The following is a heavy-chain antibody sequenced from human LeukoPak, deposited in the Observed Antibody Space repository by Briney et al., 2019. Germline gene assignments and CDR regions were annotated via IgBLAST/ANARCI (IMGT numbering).Heavy chain of an antibody. Sequence: SQTLSLTCAVSGGSINRGGYSWSWIRQPPGKGLEWMGYIYHSGSTYCNPSLKSRVTMSVDRSKNHFSLKLNSVTAADTAVYYCARGYGTFDFWGQGILVTVSS. CDR2: IYHSGST. J-gene: IGHJ4*02. CDR3: ARGYGTFDF. D-gene: IGHD5-18*01. CDR1: GGSINRGGYS. V-gene: IGHV4-30-2*01.